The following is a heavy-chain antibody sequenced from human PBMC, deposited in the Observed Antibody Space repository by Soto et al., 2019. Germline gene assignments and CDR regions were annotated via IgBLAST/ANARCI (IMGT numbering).Heavy chain of an antibody. J-gene: IGHJ6*02. D-gene: IGHD3-9*01. CDR1: GGTFSSYA. Sequence: SVKVSCKASGGTFSSYAISWVRQAPGQGLEWMGGIIPIFGTANYAQKFQGRVTITADESTSTAYMELSSLRSEDTAVYYCATPHFGWLDYYGMDVWGQGTTVTVSS. V-gene: IGHV1-69*13. CDR2: IIPIFGTA. CDR3: ATPHFGWLDYYGMDV.